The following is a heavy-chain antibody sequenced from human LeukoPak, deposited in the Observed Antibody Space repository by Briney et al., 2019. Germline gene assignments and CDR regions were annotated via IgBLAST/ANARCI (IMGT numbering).Heavy chain of an antibody. CDR2: ISSSTSNM. J-gene: IGHJ4*02. Sequence: GGSLRLSCAASGFTFNNYGMNWVRQAPGKGLEWVSYISSSTSNMYYAGSVKGRFTISRDNAKNSLYLQMNSLRAEDTAVYYCARGENIYIDYWGQGTLVTVSS. CDR1: GFTFNNYG. D-gene: IGHD3-10*01. V-gene: IGHV3-48*01. CDR3: ARGENIYIDY.